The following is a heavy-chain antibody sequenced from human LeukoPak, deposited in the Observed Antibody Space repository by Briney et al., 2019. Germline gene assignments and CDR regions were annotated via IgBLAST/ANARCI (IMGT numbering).Heavy chain of an antibody. CDR1: GFTFTSSA. D-gene: IGHD1-14*01. J-gene: IGHJ6*03. V-gene: IGHV1-58*01. CDR2: IVVGSGNT. Sequence: ASVKVSCKASGFTFTSSAVQWVRQARGQRLEWIGWIVVGSGNTNYAQKFQERVTITRDMSTSTAYMELSSLRSEDTAVYYCARDTEHYYYYYMDVWGKGTTVTVSS. CDR3: ARDTEHYYYYYMDV.